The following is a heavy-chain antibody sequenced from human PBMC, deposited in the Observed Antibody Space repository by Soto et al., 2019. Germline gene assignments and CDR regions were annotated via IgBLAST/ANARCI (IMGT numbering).Heavy chain of an antibody. CDR2: INHSGST. CDR3: ARLVRSGYYPYYYYYGMDV. D-gene: IGHD3-3*01. V-gene: IGHV4-34*01. CDR1: GGSFIGYY. Sequence: NPSETLSLTCAVYGGSFIGYYCSFIRHPPFKWLEWIVEINHSGSTNYNPSLKSRVTISVDTSKNQFSLKLSSVTAADTAVYYCARLVRSGYYPYYYYYGMDVWGQGTTVTVSS. J-gene: IGHJ6*02.